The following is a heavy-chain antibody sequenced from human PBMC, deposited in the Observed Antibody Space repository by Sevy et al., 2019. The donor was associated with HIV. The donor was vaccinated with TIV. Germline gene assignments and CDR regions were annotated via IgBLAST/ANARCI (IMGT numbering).Heavy chain of an antibody. Sequence: GGSLRLSCAVSGFTFNTYNMNWVRQAPGKGLEWVSYISYTSTTIYYADSVRGPFTISRDNAKNTLYLQMNSLRDEDTAVYYCASSDATSRFGYYYFAMDFWGQGTSVTVSS. D-gene: IGHD3-22*01. CDR1: GFTFNTYN. J-gene: IGHJ6*02. V-gene: IGHV3-48*02. CDR3: ASSDATSRFGYYYFAMDF. CDR2: ISYTSTTI.